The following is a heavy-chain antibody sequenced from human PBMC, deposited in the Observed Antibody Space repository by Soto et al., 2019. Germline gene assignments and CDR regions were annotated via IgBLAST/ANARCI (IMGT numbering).Heavy chain of an antibody. Sequence: EVQLVESGGGLVQPGGSLRLSCSASGFTFSSYAMHWVRQAPGKGLEYVSAISSNGGSTYYADSVKGRFTISRDNSKNTLYLQMSSLRAEDTAVYYCVWEPLWFGELLSPPRGHWGQGTLVTVSS. V-gene: IGHV3-64D*06. D-gene: IGHD3-10*01. CDR3: VWEPLWFGELLSPPRGH. CDR1: GFTFSSYA. CDR2: ISSNGGST. J-gene: IGHJ4*02.